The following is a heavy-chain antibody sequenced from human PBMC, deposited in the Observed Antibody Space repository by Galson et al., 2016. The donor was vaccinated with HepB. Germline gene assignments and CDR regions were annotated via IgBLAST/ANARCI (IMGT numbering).Heavy chain of an antibody. CDR3: ARDSGSSWSY. CDR1: GYILTDYG. CDR2: INAINGNT. D-gene: IGHD6-13*01. V-gene: IGHV1-18*01. J-gene: IGHJ4*02. Sequence: SVKVSCKASGYILTDYGISWVRQAPGQGLEWMGWINAINGNTKYAQKVQGRVTMTADTSTNTAYMELRTLGFDDTAVYYCARDSGSSWSYWGQGTLVTVSS.